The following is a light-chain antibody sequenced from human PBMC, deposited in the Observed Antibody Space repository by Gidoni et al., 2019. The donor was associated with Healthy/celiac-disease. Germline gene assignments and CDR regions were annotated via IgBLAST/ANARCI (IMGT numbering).Light chain of an antibody. J-gene: IGKJ2*01. CDR1: QSVSSSY. CDR3: QQYGSSPSYT. Sequence: DIVLTQSPGTLSLSPGERATLSCRASQSVSSSYLAWYQQKPGQAPRLLIYGASSRATGIPDRFSGSGSGTDFTLTISRLEPEDVAVYYCQQYGSSPSYTFGQGTKLEIK. CDR2: GAS. V-gene: IGKV3-20*01.